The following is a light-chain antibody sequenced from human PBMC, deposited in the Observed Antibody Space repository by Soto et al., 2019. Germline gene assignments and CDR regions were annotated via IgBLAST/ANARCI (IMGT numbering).Light chain of an antibody. CDR3: SSHAGSKRV. Sequence: QSVLTQPPSASGSPGQSVTISCTGTSSDVGGYNYVSWYQQHPGKAPKLMIYEVNKRPSGVPDRFSGYKSGNTASLTVSGLQAEDECDYYCSSHAGSKRVFGTGTKLTVL. V-gene: IGLV2-8*01. CDR2: EVN. J-gene: IGLJ1*01. CDR1: SSDVGGYNY.